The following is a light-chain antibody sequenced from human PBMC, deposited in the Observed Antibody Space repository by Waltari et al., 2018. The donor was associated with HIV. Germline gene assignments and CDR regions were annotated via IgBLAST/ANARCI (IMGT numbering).Light chain of an antibody. CDR1: SSDVGVSNY. Sequence: QSALPQPASVSGSPGQPIHISCTGTSSDVGVSNYVSWYQQHPGKAPKLIIFEVSIRPSGVSKRFSGSKSGNTASLTISGLQAEDDADYYCSSSTSSSTLIFGGGTKLTVL. CDR2: EVS. V-gene: IGLV2-14*01. J-gene: IGLJ2*01. CDR3: SSSTSSSTLI.